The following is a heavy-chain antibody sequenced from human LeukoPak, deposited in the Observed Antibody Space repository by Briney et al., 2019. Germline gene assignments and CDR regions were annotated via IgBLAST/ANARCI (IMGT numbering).Heavy chain of an antibody. CDR2: IKEDGSDK. CDR1: GFTFSRYW. V-gene: IGHV3-7*01. CDR3: ARDWWDSSGYYDY. J-gene: IGHJ4*02. D-gene: IGHD3-22*01. Sequence: GGSLRLSCAASGFTFSRYWMTWVRQAPGRGLEWVAHIKEDGSDKYYVDSVEGRFTISRDNAKNSLYLQMNSLRAEDTAVYYCARDWWDSSGYYDYWGQGTLVTVSS.